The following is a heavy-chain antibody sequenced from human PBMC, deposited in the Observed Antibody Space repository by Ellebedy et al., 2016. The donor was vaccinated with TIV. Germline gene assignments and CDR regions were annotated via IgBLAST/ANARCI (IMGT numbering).Heavy chain of an antibody. J-gene: IGHJ4*02. CDR2: FSDST. CDR3: AKGRSGTYIHHAFDY. D-gene: IGHD2-2*02. Sequence: GESLKISCAASGLTFSSFAMSCVRQAPGKGLEWVSHFSDSTYYADTVKGRFTISRDNSKNTLYLQMNSLRVEETAIYYCAKGRSGTYIHHAFDYWGQGTVVTVSS. CDR1: GLTFSSFA. V-gene: IGHV3-23*01.